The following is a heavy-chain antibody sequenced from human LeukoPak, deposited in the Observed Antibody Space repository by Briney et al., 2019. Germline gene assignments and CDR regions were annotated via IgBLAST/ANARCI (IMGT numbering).Heavy chain of an antibody. J-gene: IGHJ4*02. CDR1: GFTFGDYA. Sequence: PGRSLRLSCTASGFTFGDYAMSWVRQAPGKGLEWVGFIRSKAYGGTTEYAASVKGRFTISRDDSKSIAYLQMNSLKTEDTAVYYCTRSLDIVVVPAAYFDYWGRGTLVTVSS. CDR3: TRSLDIVVVPAAYFDY. D-gene: IGHD2-2*03. CDR2: IRSKAYGGTT. V-gene: IGHV3-49*04.